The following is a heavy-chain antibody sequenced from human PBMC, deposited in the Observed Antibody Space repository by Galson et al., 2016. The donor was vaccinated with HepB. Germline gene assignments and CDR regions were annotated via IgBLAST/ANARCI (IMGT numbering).Heavy chain of an antibody. CDR1: SSYY. Sequence: SSYYWGWVRQAPGKGLEWVAVIWYDGSKKYYGDSVKGRFTISRDDSKDTVYLQMNSLRDEDTAVYYCAREGHDTYGMDVWGQGTTVTVSS. CDR3: AREGHDTYGMDV. V-gene: IGHV3-33*01. J-gene: IGHJ6*02. CDR2: IWYDGSKK.